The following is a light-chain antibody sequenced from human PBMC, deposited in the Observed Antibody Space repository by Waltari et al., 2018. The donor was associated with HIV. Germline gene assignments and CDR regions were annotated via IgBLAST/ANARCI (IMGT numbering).Light chain of an antibody. J-gene: IGLJ1*01. CDR1: CRDVGSYNL. CDR3: CSYAGSYV. CDR2: EGS. V-gene: IGLV2-23*01. Sequence: QSALTQPASVSGSPGQSITISCTGICRDVGSYNLVPWYQQHPGKAPKLIIYEGSKRPSGVSNHFSGSKSGDTASLTISGLQAEDEADYFCCSYAGSYVFGTGTKVTVL.